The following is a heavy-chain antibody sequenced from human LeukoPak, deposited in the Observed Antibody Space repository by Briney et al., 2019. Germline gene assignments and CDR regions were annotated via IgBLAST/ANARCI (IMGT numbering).Heavy chain of an antibody. CDR3: ARQTVDTAMAIDY. J-gene: IGHJ4*02. V-gene: IGHV5-51*01. CDR1: GYSFSSYW. CDR2: IYPGESDN. Sequence: GESLKISCKGSGYSFSSYWIGGVRQMPGKGLEGMGIIYPGESDNRYSPSFQGQVTISADKSISTAYLQWSSLKASDTAMYYCARQTVDTAMAIDYWGQGTLVTVSS. D-gene: IGHD5-18*01.